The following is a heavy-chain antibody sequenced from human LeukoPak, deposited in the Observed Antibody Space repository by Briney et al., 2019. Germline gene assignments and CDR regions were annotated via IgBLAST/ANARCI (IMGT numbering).Heavy chain of an antibody. CDR1: GYTFTSYG. J-gene: IGHJ6*02. CDR2: ISAYNGNT. CDR3: ARDLRKVGMDV. V-gene: IGHV1-18*01. D-gene: IGHD1-14*01. Sequence: EASVKVSCKASGYTFTSYGISWVRQAPGQGLEWMGWISAYNGNTNYSQKLQGRVTMTTDTSTSTAYMELRSLGSDDTAVYYCARDLRKVGMDVWGQGTTVTVSS.